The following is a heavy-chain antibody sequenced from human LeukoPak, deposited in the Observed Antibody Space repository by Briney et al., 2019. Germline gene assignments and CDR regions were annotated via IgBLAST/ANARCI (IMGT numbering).Heavy chain of an antibody. CDR1: GLNLRNYG. CDR2: LRADGSHK. J-gene: IGHJ4*02. V-gene: IGHV3-30*18. D-gene: IGHD6-13*01. CDR3: AKGGVSDRGSWYGDYFDY. Sequence: PRTSLRLSCEASGLNLRNYGMHWVRQAAGTGLEWVALLRADGSHKQFADTVKDRSDISRDNSKQTLYLQMNGLKTEDTAVYYCAKGGVSDRGSWYGDYFDYWGQGTLVTVSS.